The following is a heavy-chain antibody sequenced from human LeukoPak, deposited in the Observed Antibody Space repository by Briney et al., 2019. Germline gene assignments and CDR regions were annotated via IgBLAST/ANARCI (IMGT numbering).Heavy chain of an antibody. CDR2: IYYSGST. CDR1: VDSISTYY. J-gene: IGHJ5*02. D-gene: IGHD2-2*01. V-gene: IGHV4-59*01. CDR3: ARLRYYCSSTSCYPPWFDP. Sequence: PSETLSLTCTVSVDSISTYYWTWIRQPPGKGLEWIGYIYYSGSTNYNPSLKSRVTISVDTSKNQFSLKLSSVTAADTAVYYCARLRYYCSSTSCYPPWFDPWGQGTLVTVSS.